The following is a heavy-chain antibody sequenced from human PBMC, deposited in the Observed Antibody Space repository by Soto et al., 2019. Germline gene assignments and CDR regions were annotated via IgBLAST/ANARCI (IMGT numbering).Heavy chain of an antibody. V-gene: IGHV3-23*01. J-gene: IGHJ4*02. D-gene: IGHD6-25*01. Sequence: GGSLRLSCAASGFTFSNYAMGWVRQAPGEGLEWVSAISGSGTTTYTADSVKGRFTISRDNSENTLYLHTNSLRAEDTAIYYCKKFFVETGDSSGWPWALHYWGLRTPVTVSS. CDR1: GFTFSNYA. CDR2: ISGSGTTT. CDR3: KKFFVETGDSSGWPWALHY.